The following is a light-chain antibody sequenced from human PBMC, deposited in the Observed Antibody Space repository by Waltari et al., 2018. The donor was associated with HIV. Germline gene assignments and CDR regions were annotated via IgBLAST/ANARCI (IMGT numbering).Light chain of an antibody. Sequence: QSALTQPRSVSGSPGQSVTISCTGTSSDVGGYNYVSWYQQNPGKAPKFIIYDVTKRPSGVPDRFSGSNSGNTASLTISGLQAEDEADYYCCSYAGNYPVLFGGGTKLTVL. CDR1: SSDVGGYNY. V-gene: IGLV2-11*01. CDR2: DVT. CDR3: CSYAGNYPVL. J-gene: IGLJ3*02.